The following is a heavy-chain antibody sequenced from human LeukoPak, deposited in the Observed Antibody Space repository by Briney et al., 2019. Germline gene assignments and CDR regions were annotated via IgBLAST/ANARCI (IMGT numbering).Heavy chain of an antibody. CDR1: GGSISSNNYY. V-gene: IGHV4-39*01. Sequence: SETLSLTCTVSGGSISSNNYYWGWIRQPPGKGLEWIGSIYYGGYTYYNPSLKSRVTISVDTSKNQFSLKLSSVTAADTAIYHRQSRFLEWLLDYWGQGTLVTVSS. D-gene: IGHD3-3*01. CDR3: QSRFLEWLLDY. CDR2: IYYGGYT. J-gene: IGHJ4*02.